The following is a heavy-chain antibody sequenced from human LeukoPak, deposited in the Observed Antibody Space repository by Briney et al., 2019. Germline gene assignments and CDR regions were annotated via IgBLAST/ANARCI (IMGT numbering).Heavy chain of an antibody. Sequence: GASLRLSCEASGFAFSSYWASWVRQAPGKGLEWVANINQYGNSQNYVDSVRGRFTISKDNAKNSVYLQMNSLRAEDTAVYYCARSLWPEDYWGQGILVTVSS. V-gene: IGHV3-7*01. CDR1: GFAFSSYW. CDR2: INQYGNSQ. D-gene: IGHD2-21*01. CDR3: ARSLWPEDY. J-gene: IGHJ4*02.